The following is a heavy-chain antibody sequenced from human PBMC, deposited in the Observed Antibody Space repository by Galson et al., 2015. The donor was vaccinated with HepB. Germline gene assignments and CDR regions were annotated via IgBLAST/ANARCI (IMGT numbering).Heavy chain of an antibody. CDR1: GYTFTSYA. CDR3: AREGAYYYDRTTAPEDAFDI. CDR2: ISAYNGNT. D-gene: IGHD3-22*01. Sequence: SVKVSCKASGYTFTSYAMNWVRQAPGQGLEWMGWISAYNGNTNYAQKLQGRVTMTTDTSTSTAYMELRSLRSDDTAVYYCAREGAYYYDRTTAPEDAFDIWGQGTMVTVSS. V-gene: IGHV1-18*01. J-gene: IGHJ3*02.